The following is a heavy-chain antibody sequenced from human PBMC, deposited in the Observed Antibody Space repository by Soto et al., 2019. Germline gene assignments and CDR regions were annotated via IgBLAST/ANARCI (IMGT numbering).Heavy chain of an antibody. J-gene: IGHJ5*02. V-gene: IGHV5-51*01. D-gene: IGHD3-22*01. CDR1: GDSFTTYL. Sequence: GESLKISFRVSGDSFTTYLISWVRQMPGKGLEWMGIIYPGDFDTRYSPSFQGQVTISVDKSINTAYLQWNSLKASDSAMYYCARKHSRGYFKWFDPCGQGTLVTVSS. CDR2: IYPGDFDT. CDR3: ARKHSRGYFKWFDP.